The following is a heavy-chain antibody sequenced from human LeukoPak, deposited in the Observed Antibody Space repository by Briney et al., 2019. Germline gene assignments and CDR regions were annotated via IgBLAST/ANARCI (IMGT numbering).Heavy chain of an antibody. J-gene: IGHJ4*02. CDR1: GYTFTSYY. Sequence: ASVKVSCKASGYTFTSYYMHWVRQAPGQGLEWMGIINPSGGSTSYAQKFQGRVTMTRDTSTSTVYMELSSLRSEDTAVYYCARDAPRDYDFWSGPFDYWGQGTLVTVSS. CDR2: INPSGGST. V-gene: IGHV1-46*01. CDR3: ARDAPRDYDFWSGPFDY. D-gene: IGHD3-3*01.